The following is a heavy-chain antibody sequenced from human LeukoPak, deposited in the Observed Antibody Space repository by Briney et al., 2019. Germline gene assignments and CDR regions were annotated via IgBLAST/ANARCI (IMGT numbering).Heavy chain of an antibody. D-gene: IGHD5-24*01. CDR3: AKSGYNRFDY. V-gene: IGHV3-23*01. CDR1: GFTFSSSA. Sequence: GGSLRLSCAASGFTFSSSAMSWVRQAPGKGLEWVSSISGSGSGGNTYYADSVKGRFTISRDNSKNTLYLQMNSLIAEDTGVYYCAKSGYNRFDYWGQGTRVTVSS. J-gene: IGHJ4*02. CDR2: ISGSGSGGNT.